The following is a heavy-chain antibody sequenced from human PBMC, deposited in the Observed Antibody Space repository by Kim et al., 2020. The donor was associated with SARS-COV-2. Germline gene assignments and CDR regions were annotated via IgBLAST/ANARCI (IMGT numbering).Heavy chain of an antibody. J-gene: IGHJ4*02. CDR2: IWYDGSNK. CDR3: AKDLLRIGSSWYGDYDY. Sequence: GGSLRLSCAASGFTFSSYGMHWVRQAPGKGLEWVAVIWYDGSNKYYADSVKGRFTISRDNSKNTLYLQMNSLRAEDTAVYYCAKDLLRIGSSWYGDYDYWGQGTLVTVSS. V-gene: IGHV3-33*06. CDR1: GFTFSSYG. D-gene: IGHD6-13*01.